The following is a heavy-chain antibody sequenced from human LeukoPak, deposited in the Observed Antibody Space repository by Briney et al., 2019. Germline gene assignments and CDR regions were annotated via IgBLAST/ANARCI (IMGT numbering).Heavy chain of an antibody. CDR3: SRDRLRYFEY. Sequence: GGSLRLSCAVSGFTVSSNYMSWVRQAPGKGLEWVSVIYSGGSTYYADSVKGRFTISRDNSKNTLYLQMNGLRAEDTAVYYCSRDRLRYFEYWGQGTLVTVSS. J-gene: IGHJ4*02. CDR2: IYSGGST. D-gene: IGHD6-25*01. CDR1: GFTVSSNY. V-gene: IGHV3-53*01.